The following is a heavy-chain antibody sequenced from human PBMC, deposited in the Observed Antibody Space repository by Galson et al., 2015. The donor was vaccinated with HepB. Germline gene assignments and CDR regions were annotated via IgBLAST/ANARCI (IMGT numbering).Heavy chain of an antibody. J-gene: IGHJ4*02. CDR1: GFTFDDYA. Sequence: SLRLSCAASGFTFDDYAMHWVRQAPGKGLEWVSGISWNSGSIGYADSVKGRFTISRDNAKNSLYLQMNSLRAEDTALYYCAKGVDSGYDYVWDYWGQGTLVTVSS. D-gene: IGHD5-12*01. V-gene: IGHV3-9*01. CDR3: AKGVDSGYDYVWDY. CDR2: ISWNSGSI.